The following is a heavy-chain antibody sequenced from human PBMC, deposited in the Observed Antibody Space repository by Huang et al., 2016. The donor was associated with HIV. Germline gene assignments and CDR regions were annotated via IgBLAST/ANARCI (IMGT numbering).Heavy chain of an antibody. CDR3: AKEGDTGAALGY. CDR1: GFTVSTNY. V-gene: IGHV3-53*01. CDR2: IYSGVTT. J-gene: IGHJ4*02. D-gene: IGHD2-8*02. Sequence: EVQLVESGGGLIQPGGSLRLSCAASGFTVSTNYMTGVRQAPGKGLEWVSLIYSGVTTYYAGSVKGRFTISRDDSENTLYLHMTSLRAGDTAVYYCAKEGDTGAALGYWGQGTLVTVS.